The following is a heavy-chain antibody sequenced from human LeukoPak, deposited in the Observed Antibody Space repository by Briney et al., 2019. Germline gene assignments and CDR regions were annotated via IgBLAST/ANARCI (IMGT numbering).Heavy chain of an antibody. D-gene: IGHD1-26*01. Sequence: PSETLSLTCTVSGGSISSHCWSWIRQPPRKGLEWIGDIYYSGSTNYNPSLKSRVTISVDTSKNQFSLRLSSVTAADTAVFYCASLVRDSGSYSDAFDIWGQGTMVTVSS. CDR2: IYYSGST. CDR1: GGSISSHC. V-gene: IGHV4-59*08. CDR3: ASLVRDSGSYSDAFDI. J-gene: IGHJ3*02.